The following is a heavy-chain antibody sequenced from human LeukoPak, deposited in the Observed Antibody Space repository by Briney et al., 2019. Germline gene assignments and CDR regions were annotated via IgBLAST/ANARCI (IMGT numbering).Heavy chain of an antibody. V-gene: IGHV3-23*01. Sequence: GRSLSLSCAASGSTFTTYAINWVRQAPGKGLEWVSGISGDGDTAYYAAPVKGRFTISRDTSKNTVSLQMSSLRGEDTALYSCAKDLALAGTGGGFDVWGQGTRVAASS. CDR2: ISGDGDTA. CDR1: GSTFTTYA. J-gene: IGHJ3*01. CDR3: AKDLALAGTGGGFDV. D-gene: IGHD6-19*01.